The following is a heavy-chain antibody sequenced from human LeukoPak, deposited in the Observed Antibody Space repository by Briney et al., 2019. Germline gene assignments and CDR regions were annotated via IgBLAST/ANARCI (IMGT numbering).Heavy chain of an antibody. D-gene: IGHD3-22*01. Sequence: GGSLRLSCAASGFTFSSYAMSWVRQAPGKGLEWVSAISGSGGSTYYADSVKGRFTISRDISKNTLYLQMNSLRAEDTAVYYCAKGGSYYEDYFDYWGQGTLVTVSS. V-gene: IGHV3-23*01. CDR2: ISGSGGST. CDR1: GFTFSSYA. J-gene: IGHJ4*02. CDR3: AKGGSYYEDYFDY.